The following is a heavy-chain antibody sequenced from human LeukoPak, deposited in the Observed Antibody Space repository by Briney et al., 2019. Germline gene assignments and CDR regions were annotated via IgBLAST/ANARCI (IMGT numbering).Heavy chain of an antibody. V-gene: IGHV1-2*02. CDR3: ATDHWFGDY. D-gene: IGHD3-9*01. CDR1: GYTFTGYY. J-gene: IGHJ4*02. Sequence: ASVKVSCKASGYTFTGYYMHWVRQAPGQGLEWMGWINPNSGGTNYAQKFQGRVTMTEDTSTDTAYMELSSLRSEDTAVYYCATDHWFGDYWGQGTLVTVSS. CDR2: INPNSGGT.